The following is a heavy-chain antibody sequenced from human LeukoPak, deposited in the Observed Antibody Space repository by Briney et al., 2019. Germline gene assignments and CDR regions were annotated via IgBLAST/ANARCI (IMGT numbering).Heavy chain of an antibody. D-gene: IGHD6-19*01. CDR3: AYSSSGWTMFDY. Sequence: ASVKVSCKASGYTFTSYDINWVRQATGQGLEWMGWMNPNSGNTGYPQKFQGRVTMTRNTSISTAYMELSSLRSEDTAVYYCAYSSSGWTMFDYWGQGTLVTVSS. CDR2: MNPNSGNT. V-gene: IGHV1-8*01. CDR1: GYTFTSYD. J-gene: IGHJ4*02.